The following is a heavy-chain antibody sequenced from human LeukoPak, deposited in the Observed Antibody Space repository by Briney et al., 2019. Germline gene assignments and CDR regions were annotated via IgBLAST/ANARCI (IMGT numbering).Heavy chain of an antibody. D-gene: IGHD3-22*01. CDR1: GGSISSGGYY. CDR3: AGTYYYDSSGYLHPTIFDY. J-gene: IGHJ4*02. Sequence: SSETLSLTCTVSGGSISSGGYYWSWIRQHPGKGLEWIGYIYYSGSTYYNPSLKSRVTISVDTSKNQFSLKLSSVTAADTAVYYCAGTYYYDSSGYLHPTIFDYWGQGTLVTVSS. V-gene: IGHV4-31*03. CDR2: IYYSGST.